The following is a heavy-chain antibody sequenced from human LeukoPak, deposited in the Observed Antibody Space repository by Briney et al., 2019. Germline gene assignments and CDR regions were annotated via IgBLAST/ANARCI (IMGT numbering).Heavy chain of an antibody. D-gene: IGHD5-18*01. Sequence: GGSLRLSCAASGFTFSSYAMHWVRQAPGKGLEWVAVISYDGSNKYYADSVKGRFTISRDNSKNTLYLQMNSLRAEDTAVYYCARAGYSYGTRYFDDWGQGTLVTVSS. CDR3: ARAGYSYGTRYFDD. CDR2: ISYDGSNK. CDR1: GFTFSSYA. J-gene: IGHJ4*02. V-gene: IGHV3-30*04.